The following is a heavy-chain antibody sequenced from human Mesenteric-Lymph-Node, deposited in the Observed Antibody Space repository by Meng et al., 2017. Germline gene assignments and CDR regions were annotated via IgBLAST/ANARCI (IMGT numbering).Heavy chain of an antibody. J-gene: IGHJ3*02. CDR1: GYSFTSYW. D-gene: IGHD2-15*01. CDR2: IYPGDSDT. Sequence: GESLKISCKGSGYSFTSYWIGWVRQMPGKGLEWMGIIYPGDSDTRYSPSFQGQVTISADKSISTAYLQWSSLKASDTAMYYCARPYCSGGSCHDAFDIWGQGTMVTVSS. V-gene: IGHV5-51*01. CDR3: ARPYCSGGSCHDAFDI.